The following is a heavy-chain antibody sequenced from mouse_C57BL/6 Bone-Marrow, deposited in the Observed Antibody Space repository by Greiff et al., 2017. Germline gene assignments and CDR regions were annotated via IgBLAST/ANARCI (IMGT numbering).Heavy chain of an antibody. CDR3: ARGGFYYYGSSYECYAMDY. V-gene: IGHV1-50*01. Sequence: QVQLQQPGAELVKPGASVKLSCTASGYTFTSYWMQWVQQRPGQGLEWIGEIDPSDSYTNYNQKFKGKATFTVDTSSSNPYMQISSLTSEVSAVYYCARGGFYYYGSSYECYAMDYWGQGTSVTVSS. D-gene: IGHD1-1*01. CDR1: GYTFTSYW. J-gene: IGHJ4*01. CDR2: IDPSDSYT.